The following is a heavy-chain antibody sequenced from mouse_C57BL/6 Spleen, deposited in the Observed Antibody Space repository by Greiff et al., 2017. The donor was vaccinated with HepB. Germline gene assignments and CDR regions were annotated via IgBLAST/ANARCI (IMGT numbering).Heavy chain of an antibody. D-gene: IGHD3-2*02. J-gene: IGHJ2*01. CDR1: GYTFTSYW. CDR2: IDPSDSYT. CDR3: ARHSSGFYYFDY. Sequence: QVQLQQPGAELVMPGASVKLSCKASGYTFTSYWMHWVKQRPGQGLEWIGEIDPSDSYTNYNQKFKGNSTLTVDKSSSTAYMQLSSLTSEDSAVYYCARHSSGFYYFDYWGQGTTLTVSS. V-gene: IGHV1-69*01.